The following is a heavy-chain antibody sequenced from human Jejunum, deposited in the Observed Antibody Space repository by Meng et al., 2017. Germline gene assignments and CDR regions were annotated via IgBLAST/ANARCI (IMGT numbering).Heavy chain of an antibody. CDR2: IKSDGITT. CDR1: GFSFRNYW. D-gene: IGHD3-10*01. CDR3: TTLLGAFDV. J-gene: IGHJ3*01. V-gene: IGHV3-74*01. Sequence: GESLKISCAASGFSFRNYWMHWVRQTPGQGLVWVSLIKSDGITTRYADSVKGRFSISRDTAKNTLYLQMNSLRAEDTGVYHCTTLLGAFDVWGQGKMVTGSS.